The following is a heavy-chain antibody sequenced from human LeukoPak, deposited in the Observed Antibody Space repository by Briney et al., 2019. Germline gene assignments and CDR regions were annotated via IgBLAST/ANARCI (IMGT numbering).Heavy chain of an antibody. CDR2: GST. J-gene: IGHJ3*02. Sequence: GSTNYNPSLKSRVTISVDTSKNQFSLKLSSVTAADTAVYYCARGGLLDAFDIWGQGTMVTVSS. D-gene: IGHD2-15*01. CDR3: ARGGLLDAFDI. V-gene: IGHV4-34*01.